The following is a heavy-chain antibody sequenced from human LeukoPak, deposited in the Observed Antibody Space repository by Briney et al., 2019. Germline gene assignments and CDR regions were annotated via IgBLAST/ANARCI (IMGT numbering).Heavy chain of an antibody. D-gene: IGHD2-15*01. V-gene: IGHV4-4*07. CDR3: ARGIVTLPLGASPYYHMDV. J-gene: IGHJ6*03. CDR1: PGAFSNYF. CDR2: VYSTGIT. Sequence: SETLSLTCSVSPGAFSNYFWNWIRQPADKGLEWIGRVYSTGITNYNPSLKSRVTMSVDPSKNQFSLRLNSVTAADTAVYYCARGIVTLPLGASPYYHMDVWGKGTAVTVSS.